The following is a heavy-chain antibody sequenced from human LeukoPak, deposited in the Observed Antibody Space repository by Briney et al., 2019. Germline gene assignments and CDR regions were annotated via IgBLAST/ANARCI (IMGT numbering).Heavy chain of an antibody. CDR2: ISYNGRNE. J-gene: IGHJ4*02. CDR1: GFVFSSYT. Sequence: GGSLRLSCVGSGFVFSSYTMSWVRQAPGKGLEWLTFISYNGRNEFYADSVKGRFTVSRDNSKSALYVQMNSLRPEDTAVYYCTRDAVAYSSVYGAGKYFDDWGQGTLVIVSS. V-gene: IGHV3-30*14. CDR3: TRDAVAYSSVYGAGKYFDD. D-gene: IGHD5/OR15-5a*01.